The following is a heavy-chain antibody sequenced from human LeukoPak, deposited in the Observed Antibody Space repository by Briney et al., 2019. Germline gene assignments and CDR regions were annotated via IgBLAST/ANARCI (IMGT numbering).Heavy chain of an antibody. V-gene: IGHV3-23*01. CDR3: AKDIYSSGWGRSADY. CDR2: ISASGGST. CDR1: GFTFSDYY. Sequence: GGSLRLSCAASGFTFSDYYMSWIRQAPGKGLEWVSAISASGGSTYYADSVKGRFTISRDNSKNTLYLQMNSLRAEDTALYYCAKDIYSSGWGRSADYWGQGTLVTVSS. D-gene: IGHD6-19*01. J-gene: IGHJ4*02.